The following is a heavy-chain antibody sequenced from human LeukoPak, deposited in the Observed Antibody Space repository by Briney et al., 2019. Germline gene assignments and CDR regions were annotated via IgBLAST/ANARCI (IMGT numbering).Heavy chain of an antibody. CDR1: GGSISSSNW. V-gene: IGHV4-4*02. Sequence: PSETLSLTCAVSGGSISSSNWWSWVRQPPGKGLEWIGEIYHSGSTNYNPSLKSRVTISVDKSKNQFSLKLSSVTAADTAVYYCARDPGGYYDSSGAFDIWGQGTMVTVSS. D-gene: IGHD3-22*01. CDR3: ARDPGGYYDSSGAFDI. CDR2: IYHSGST. J-gene: IGHJ3*02.